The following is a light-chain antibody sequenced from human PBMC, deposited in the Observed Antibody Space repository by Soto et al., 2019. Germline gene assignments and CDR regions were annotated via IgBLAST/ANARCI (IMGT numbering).Light chain of an antibody. V-gene: IGKV3-20*01. CDR3: QKYGNSPIT. Sequence: TQSPATLSLSPGDGATFSCRASQSINTKIAWYKLKPGQAPRLLIYDESIRATGIPDRLSGSGSGTELTLTVSRLEPEDFALYYCQKYGNSPITCGQGTRLEIK. CDR2: DES. CDR1: QSINTK. J-gene: IGKJ5*01.